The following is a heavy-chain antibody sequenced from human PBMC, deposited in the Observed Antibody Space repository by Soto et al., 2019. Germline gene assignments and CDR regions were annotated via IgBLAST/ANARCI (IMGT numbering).Heavy chain of an antibody. CDR2: IYYSGST. J-gene: IGHJ6*03. CDR3: ARHPYFHYMDV. Sequence: QVQLQESGPGLVKPSETLSLTCTVSGGSISNYYWSWIRQPPGKGLGWIGFIYYSGSTSYNPSLRSRVTMTLDTSKSQFSLKLSSVTAADTAVYYCARHPYFHYMDVWGKGTTVTVSS. V-gene: IGHV4-59*08. CDR1: GGSISNYY.